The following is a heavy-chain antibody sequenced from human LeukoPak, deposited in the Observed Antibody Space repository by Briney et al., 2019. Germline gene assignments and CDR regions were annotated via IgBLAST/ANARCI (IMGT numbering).Heavy chain of an antibody. CDR3: ARVTTVTAYGMDV. V-gene: IGHV4-34*01. D-gene: IGHD4-17*01. J-gene: IGHJ6*02. CDR2: INHSGST. CDR1: GGSFSGYY. Sequence: SETLSLTCAVDGGSFSGYYWSWIGQPPGKGWEWIGEINHSGSTNYNPSLKSRVTISVDTSKNQFSLKLSSVTAADTAVYYCARVTTVTAYGMDVWGQGTTVTVSS.